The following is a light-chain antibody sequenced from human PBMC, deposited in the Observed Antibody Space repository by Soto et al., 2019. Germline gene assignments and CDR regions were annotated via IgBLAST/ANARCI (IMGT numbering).Light chain of an antibody. CDR2: GAS. J-gene: IGKJ1*01. CDR1: HGISVY. Sequence: DFQMTQSPSSLSASVGDRVTITCRASHGISVYLAWYQQKPGKGPKLLIYGASILQSGVPSRFTGSGSGTDFTLTISSLQPEDVATYYCQKYNSAPPWTFGQGTQVDIK. CDR3: QKYNSAPPWT. V-gene: IGKV1-27*01.